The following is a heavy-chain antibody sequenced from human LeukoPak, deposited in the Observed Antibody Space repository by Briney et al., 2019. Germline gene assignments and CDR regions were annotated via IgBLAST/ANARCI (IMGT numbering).Heavy chain of an antibody. D-gene: IGHD5-12*01. CDR3: AKDQYSGYPLRDYYFDY. Sequence: PGGSLRLSCAASGFTFSSYAMSWVRQAPGKGLEWVSAISGSGGSTYYADSVKGRFTISRDNSKNTLYLQMNSLRAEDTAVYYCAKDQYSGYPLRDYYFDYWGQGTLVTVSS. V-gene: IGHV3-23*01. J-gene: IGHJ4*02. CDR1: GFTFSSYA. CDR2: ISGSGGST.